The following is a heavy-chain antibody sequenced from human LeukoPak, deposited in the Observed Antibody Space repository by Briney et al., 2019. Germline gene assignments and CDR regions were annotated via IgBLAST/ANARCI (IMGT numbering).Heavy chain of an antibody. D-gene: IGHD3-16*01. Sequence: SVKVSCKTSGYTFTSYAISWVRQAPGQGLEWMGWISAYNGNTDYAQKFQGRVTMTTDTSTSTAYMELRSLRSDDTAVYYCARRNYDHIWGNYGSLYYFDYWGQGTLVTVSS. CDR1: GYTFTSYA. CDR3: ARRNYDHIWGNYGSLYYFDY. CDR2: ISAYNGNT. J-gene: IGHJ4*02. V-gene: IGHV1-18*01.